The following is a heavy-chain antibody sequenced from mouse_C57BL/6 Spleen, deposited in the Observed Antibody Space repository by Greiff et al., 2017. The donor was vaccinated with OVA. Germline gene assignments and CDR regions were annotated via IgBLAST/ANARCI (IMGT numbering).Heavy chain of an antibody. CDR2: INPSSGYT. CDR3: AREVRGGDYAMDY. J-gene: IGHJ4*01. Sequence: QVQLKQSGAELAKPGASVKLSCKASGYTFTSYWMHWVKQRPGQGLEWIGYINPSSGYTKYNQKFKDKATLTADKSSSTAYMQLSSLTYEDSAVYYCAREVRGGDYAMDYWGQGTSVTVSS. CDR1: GYTFTSYW. V-gene: IGHV1-7*01.